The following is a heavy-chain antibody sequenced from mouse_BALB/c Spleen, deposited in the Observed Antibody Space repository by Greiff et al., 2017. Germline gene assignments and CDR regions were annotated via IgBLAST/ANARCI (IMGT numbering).Heavy chain of an antibody. CDR2: ISSGGSYT. CDR3: ARESYYD. D-gene: IGHD2-1*01. J-gene: IGHJ3*01. CDR1: GFTFSSYA. V-gene: IGHV5-9-4*01. Sequence: EVQVVESGGGLVKPGGSLKLSCAASGFTFSSYAMSWVRQSPEKRLEWVAEISSGGSYTYYPDTVTGRFTISRDNAKNTLYLEMSSLRSEDTAMYYCARESYYDWGQGTLVTVSA.